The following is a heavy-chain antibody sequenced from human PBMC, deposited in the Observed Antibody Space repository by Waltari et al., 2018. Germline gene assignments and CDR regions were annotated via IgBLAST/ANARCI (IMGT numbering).Heavy chain of an antibody. CDR3: AKTAAGYVNAFDI. Sequence: EVQLVQSGGEVKKPGESLKISCKGSGYRFTADWIGWVRQMPGKGLEWMGIIYPGDADTRYSPSFQGQVTISADKSSSTAYLQWSSLKASDTAMYYGAKTAAGYVNAFDIWGQGTMVTVSS. CDR2: IYPGDADT. V-gene: IGHV5-51*01. J-gene: IGHJ3*02. CDR1: GYRFTADW. D-gene: IGHD6-25*01.